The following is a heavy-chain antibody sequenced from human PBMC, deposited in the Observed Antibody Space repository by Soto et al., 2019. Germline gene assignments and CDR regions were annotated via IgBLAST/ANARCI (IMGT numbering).Heavy chain of an antibody. CDR2: ITPFNGNT. J-gene: IGHJ3*02. V-gene: IGHV1-45*02. Sequence: SVKGSCKASGYTLTYRYLHWVRQAPGQALEWMGWITPFNGNTNYAQKFQDRVTITRDRSMSTAYMGLSSLRSEDTAMYYCARSREYGLDAFDIWGQGTMVTVS. D-gene: IGHD4-17*01. CDR3: ARSREYGLDAFDI. CDR1: GYTLTYRY.